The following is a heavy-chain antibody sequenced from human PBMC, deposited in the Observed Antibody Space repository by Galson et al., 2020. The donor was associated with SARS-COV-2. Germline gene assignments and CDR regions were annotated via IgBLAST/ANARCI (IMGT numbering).Heavy chain of an antibody. D-gene: IGHD2-2*02. Sequence: GESLKLSCKGSGYSFTSYWIGWVRQMPGKGLEWMGIIYHGDSDTRYSPSFQGQVTISADKSISTAYLQWSSLKASDTAMYYCARSPGGYCSSTSCYTLGILDYWGQGTLVTVSS. J-gene: IGHJ4*02. CDR3: ARSPGGYCSSTSCYTLGILDY. V-gene: IGHV5-51*01. CDR2: IYHGDSDT. CDR1: GYSFTSYW.